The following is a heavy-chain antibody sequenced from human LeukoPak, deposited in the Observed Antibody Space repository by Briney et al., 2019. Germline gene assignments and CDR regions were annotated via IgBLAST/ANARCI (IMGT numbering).Heavy chain of an antibody. J-gene: IGHJ5*02. V-gene: IGHV4-38-2*02. CDR3: ARMFRSSWYINWFDP. Sequence: SETLSLTCTVSGSSMSSDYYWGWIRQPPGKGLEWIGSISDSGSAYYNPSLKSRVVISVDPSKNQFSLKLNFVTAADTAMYYCARMFRSSWYINWFDPWGQGTLVTVSS. CDR1: GSSMSSDYY. D-gene: IGHD6-13*01. CDR2: ISDSGSA.